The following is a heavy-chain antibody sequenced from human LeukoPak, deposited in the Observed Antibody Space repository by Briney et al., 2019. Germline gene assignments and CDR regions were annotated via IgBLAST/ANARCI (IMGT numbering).Heavy chain of an antibody. D-gene: IGHD5-12*01. CDR3: VRHDGRGGATMGALDS. Sequence: SETLSLTCTVSAGSITSGSHHWGWIRQSPGRGLEWIGSIYYGRTTYYNPSLNSRVTISVVTSNNQFSLQLNSVTAADTAVYYCVRHDGRGGATMGALDSWGQGSLVTVSS. J-gene: IGHJ4*02. CDR1: AGSITSGSHH. V-gene: IGHV4-39*01. CDR2: IYYGRTT.